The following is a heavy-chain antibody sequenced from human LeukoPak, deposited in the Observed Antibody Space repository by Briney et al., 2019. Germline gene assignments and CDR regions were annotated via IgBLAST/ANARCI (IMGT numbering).Heavy chain of an antibody. Sequence: PGRSLRLSCAASGFTFSSYGMHWVRQAPGKGLEWVAVISYDGSNKYYADSVKGRFTISRDNSKNTLYLQMNSLRAEDTAVYYCARVVPPYNWFDPWGQGTLVTVSS. CDR2: ISYDGSNK. CDR3: ARVVPPYNWFDP. CDR1: GFTFSSYG. D-gene: IGHD4/OR15-4a*01. V-gene: IGHV3-30*03. J-gene: IGHJ5*02.